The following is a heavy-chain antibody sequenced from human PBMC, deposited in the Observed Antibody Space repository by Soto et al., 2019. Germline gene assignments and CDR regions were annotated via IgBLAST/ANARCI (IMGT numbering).Heavy chain of an antibody. D-gene: IGHD3-10*01. V-gene: IGHV1-69*12. J-gene: IGHJ6*02. CDR1: GGTFSSYA. Sequence: QVQLVQSGAVVKKPGSSVTVSCKASGGTFSSYAISWVRQAPGQGLEWMGGIIPIFGTANYAQKFQGRVTITADESTSTAYMELSSLRSEDTAVYFCARPHDFGGYYYGMDVWGQGTTVTVSS. CDR2: IIPIFGTA. CDR3: ARPHDFGGYYYGMDV.